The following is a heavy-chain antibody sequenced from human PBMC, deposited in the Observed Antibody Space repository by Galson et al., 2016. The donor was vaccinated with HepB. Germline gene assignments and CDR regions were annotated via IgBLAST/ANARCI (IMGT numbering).Heavy chain of an antibody. CDR3: AKDIPKLKFLYGMDV. D-gene: IGHD2-21*01. CDR2: ISYDGSNK. Sequence: SLRLSCAASGFTFNNYAMHWVRQAPGKGLVWVAFISYDGSNKFHADSVKGRFTISRDDSKHTLYLQMSSLSAEDTAVYYCAKDIPKLKFLYGMDVWGQGTTVTVSS. J-gene: IGHJ6*02. V-gene: IGHV3-30*18. CDR1: GFTFNNYA.